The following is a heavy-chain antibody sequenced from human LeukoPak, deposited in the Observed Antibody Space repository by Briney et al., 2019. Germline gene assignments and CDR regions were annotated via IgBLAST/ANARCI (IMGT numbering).Heavy chain of an antibody. CDR3: ARDSFSGSSLDY. J-gene: IGHJ4*02. CDR1: GFTFDEYG. CDR2: INWDGGST. Sequence: PGGSLRLSCAAYGFTFDEYGMSWVRQAPGKGLEWVSSINWDGGSTAYADSVQGRFTISRDNAKNSLHLQMKSLRAEDTALYYCARDSFSGSSLDYWGQGTLVTVSS. V-gene: IGHV3-20*04. D-gene: IGHD1-26*01.